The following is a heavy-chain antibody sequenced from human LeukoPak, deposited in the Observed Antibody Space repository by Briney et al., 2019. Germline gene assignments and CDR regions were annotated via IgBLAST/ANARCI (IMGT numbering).Heavy chain of an antibody. CDR2: MNPNSGNT. V-gene: IGHV1-8*01. CDR1: GYTFTSYD. CDR3: ASARYYYGSGSSPGGYYYGMDV. Sequence: ASVKVSCKASGYTFTSYDINWVRQATGQGLEWMRWMNPNSGNTGYAQKFQGRVTMTRNTSISTAYMELSSLRSEDTAVYYCASARYYYGSGSSPGGYYYGMDVWGQGTTVTVSS. D-gene: IGHD3-10*01. J-gene: IGHJ6*02.